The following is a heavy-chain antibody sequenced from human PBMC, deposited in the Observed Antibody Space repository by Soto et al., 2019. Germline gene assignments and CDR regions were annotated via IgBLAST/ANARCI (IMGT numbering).Heavy chain of an antibody. D-gene: IGHD3-10*01. Sequence: SETLSLTCTVSGGSISGYYWSWIRQPPGKGLEWIGYMYNTGSTVYNPSFKSRVTISVDTSKNQFSLKLNSVTAADTAVYYCARESAGSGKNNWFDPWGQGMLVTVSS. V-gene: IGHV4-59*12. CDR3: ARESAGSGKNNWFDP. J-gene: IGHJ5*02. CDR2: MYNTGST. CDR1: GGSISGYY.